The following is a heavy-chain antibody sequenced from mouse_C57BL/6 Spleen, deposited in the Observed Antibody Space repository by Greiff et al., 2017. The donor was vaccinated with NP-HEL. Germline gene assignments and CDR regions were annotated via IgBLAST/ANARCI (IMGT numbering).Heavy chain of an antibody. CDR2: ISYDGSN. CDR3: ARDRDWLGAY. CDR1: GYSITSGYY. Sequence: EVKLMESGPGLVKPSQSLSLTCSVTGYSITSGYYWNWIRQFPGNKLEWMGYISYDGSNNYNPSLKNRISITRDTSKNQFFLKLNSVTTEDTATYYCARDRDWLGAYWGQGTLVTVSA. J-gene: IGHJ3*01. D-gene: IGHD3-1*01. V-gene: IGHV3-6*01.